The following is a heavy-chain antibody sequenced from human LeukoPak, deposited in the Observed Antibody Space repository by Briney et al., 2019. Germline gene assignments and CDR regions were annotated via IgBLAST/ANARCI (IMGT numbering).Heavy chain of an antibody. J-gene: IGHJ3*02. D-gene: IGHD6-19*01. CDR3: ARENSSGWTDHDAFDI. CDR1: GGSISSGDYY. CDR2: IYYSGST. V-gene: IGHV4-30-4*01. Sequence: SETLSLTCTVSGGSISSGDYYWSWIRQPPGKGLEWIGYIYYSGSTYYNPSLKSRVTISVDTSKNQFSLKLSSVTAADTAVYYCARENSSGWTDHDAFDIWGQGTMVTVSS.